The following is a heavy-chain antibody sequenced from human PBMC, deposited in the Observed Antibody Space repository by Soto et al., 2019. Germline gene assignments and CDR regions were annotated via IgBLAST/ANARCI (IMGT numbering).Heavy chain of an antibody. CDR1: GYTFTSYA. V-gene: IGHV1-3*01. Sequence: GASVKVSCKASGYTFTSYAIHWVRQAPGQRLEWMGWINAGNGNTKYSQKFQGRVTITRDTSASTAYMELSSLRSEDTAVYYCARDTEVVVVVPTFDYWGQGTLVTVSS. J-gene: IGHJ4*02. CDR3: ARDTEVVVVVPTFDY. CDR2: INAGNGNT. D-gene: IGHD2-15*01.